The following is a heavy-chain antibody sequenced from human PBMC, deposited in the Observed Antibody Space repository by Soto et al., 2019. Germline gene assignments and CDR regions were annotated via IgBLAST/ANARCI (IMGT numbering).Heavy chain of an antibody. V-gene: IGHV4-59*01. CDR2: IYYSGST. D-gene: IGHD5-12*01. CDR1: GGSISSYY. J-gene: IGHJ4*02. Sequence: TLSLTCTVSGGSISSYYWSWIRQPPGKGLEWIGYIYYSGSTNYNPSLKSRVTISVDTSKNQFSLKLSSVTAADTAVYYCARDPPGYGSDAWGQGTLVTVSS. CDR3: ARDPPGYGSDA.